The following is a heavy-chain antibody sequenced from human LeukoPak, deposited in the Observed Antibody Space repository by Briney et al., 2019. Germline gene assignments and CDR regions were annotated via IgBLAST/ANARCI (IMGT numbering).Heavy chain of an antibody. CDR1: GGSISSSNW. J-gene: IGHJ4*02. V-gene: IGHV4-4*02. Sequence: SQTLSLTCAVSGGSISSSNWWSWVRQPPGKGLEWIGEIYHSGSTNYNPSLKSRVTISVDKSKNQFSLKLSSVTAADTAVYYCARYDYGDYGRPDYWGQGTLATVSS. D-gene: IGHD4-17*01. CDR2: IYHSGST. CDR3: ARYDYGDYGRPDY.